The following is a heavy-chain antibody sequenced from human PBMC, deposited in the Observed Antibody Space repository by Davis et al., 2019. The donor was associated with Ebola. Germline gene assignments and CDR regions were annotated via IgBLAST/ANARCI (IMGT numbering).Heavy chain of an antibody. J-gene: IGHJ6*02. CDR2: IYYSGST. D-gene: IGHD3-10*01. CDR1: GGSISSSSYH. CDR3: ARRRAGGYDGMDV. V-gene: IGHV4-39*01. Sequence: MPSETLSLTCTVSGGSISSSSYHWGWIRQSPGKGLEWIGSIYYSGSTYYNPSLKSRVTISIDTSKNQFSLRLRSVTAADTAVYFCARRRAGGYDGMDVWGQGTTVTVSS.